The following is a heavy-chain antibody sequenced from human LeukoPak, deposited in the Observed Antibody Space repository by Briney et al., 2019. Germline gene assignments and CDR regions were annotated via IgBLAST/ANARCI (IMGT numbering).Heavy chain of an antibody. V-gene: IGHV4-30-4*01. Sequence: PSGTLSLTCTVSGASISSGDYLWSWIRQPPGMGLEWIGNIYYSGSTNYNASLKSRVTISIDTSKNQFSLNLSTVTAADTAVYFCARVTLFPGAQIDSWGQGTLVTVSS. CDR3: ARVTLFPGAQIDS. CDR2: IYYSGST. D-gene: IGHD3-10*02. CDR1: GASISSGDYL. J-gene: IGHJ4*02.